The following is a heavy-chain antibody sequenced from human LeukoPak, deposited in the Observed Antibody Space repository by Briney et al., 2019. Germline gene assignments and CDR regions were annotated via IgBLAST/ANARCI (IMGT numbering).Heavy chain of an antibody. CDR3: ARGPSRITIFGVVDKRKTSMDV. CDR2: INHGGST. J-gene: IGHJ6*03. CDR1: GGSFSGYY. Sequence: SETLSLTCAVYGGSFSGYYWSWIRQPPGKGLEWLGEINHGGSTNYNPSLKSRVTISVDTSKNQFSLKLSSVTAADTAVYYCARGPSRITIFGVVDKRKTSMDVWGEGTTVTVSS. D-gene: IGHD3-3*01. V-gene: IGHV4-34*01.